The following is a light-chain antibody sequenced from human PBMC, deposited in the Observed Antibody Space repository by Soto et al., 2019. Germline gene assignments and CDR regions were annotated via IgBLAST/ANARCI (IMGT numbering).Light chain of an antibody. J-gene: IGKJ5*01. CDR1: QDIRKS. Sequence: DTQITQSPPSLSASVGDRVTITCLASQDIRKSLVWFQQKPGKAPKPLIYGASSLQNGVPSQFSGSGSGTAFPLTISSLQPEDFATYYCQQSYSTPPITFGQGTRLEI. V-gene: IGKV1-16*02. CDR2: GAS. CDR3: QQSYSTPPIT.